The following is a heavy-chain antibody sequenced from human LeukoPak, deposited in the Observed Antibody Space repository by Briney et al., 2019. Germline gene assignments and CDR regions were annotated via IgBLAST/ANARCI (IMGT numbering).Heavy chain of an antibody. CDR2: IIPIFGTA. CDR1: GGTFSSYA. CDR3: ARAGVAAAGTLDY. D-gene: IGHD6-13*01. J-gene: IGHJ4*02. V-gene: IGHV1-69*13. Sequence: SVKVSCKASGGTFSSYAIGWVRQAPGQGLEWMGGIIPIFGTANYAQKFQGRVTITADESTSTAYMELSSLRSEDTAVYYCARAGVAAAGTLDYWGQGTLVTVSS.